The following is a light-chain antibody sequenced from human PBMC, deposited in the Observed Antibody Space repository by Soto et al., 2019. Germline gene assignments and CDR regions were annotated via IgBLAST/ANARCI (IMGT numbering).Light chain of an antibody. V-gene: IGKV3-20*01. CDR1: QSNTNNY. CDR3: QQYGSSPPT. Sequence: EIVLTQSPGTLSVSPGEGATLSCRASQSNTNNYLTWRKQRPGQAPRLLIYGASSRATGIPDRFSGSGSGTDLTLTISRLEPEDFAVYYCQQYGSSPPTFGQGTKVDIK. CDR2: GAS. J-gene: IGKJ1*01.